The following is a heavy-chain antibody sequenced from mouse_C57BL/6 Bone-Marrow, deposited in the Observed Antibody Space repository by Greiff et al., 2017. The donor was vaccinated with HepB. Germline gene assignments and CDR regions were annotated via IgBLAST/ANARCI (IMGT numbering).Heavy chain of an antibody. J-gene: IGHJ2*01. D-gene: IGHD4-1*01. CDR3: ARSAGIFDY. CDR1: GFTFTDYY. V-gene: IGHV7-3*01. CDR2: IRNKANGYTT. Sequence: DVQLQESGGGLVQPGGSLSLSCAASGFTFTDYYMSWVRQPPGKALEWLGFIRNKANGYTTEYSASVKGRFTISRDNSQSILYLQMNALRAEDSATYYCARSAGIFDYWGQGTTLTVSS.